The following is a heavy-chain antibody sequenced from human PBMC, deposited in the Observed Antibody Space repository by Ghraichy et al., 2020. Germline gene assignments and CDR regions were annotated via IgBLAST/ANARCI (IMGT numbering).Heavy chain of an antibody. CDR3: ARLSSSYSFGAEYFQH. J-gene: IGHJ1*01. CDR1: GYSFTSYW. D-gene: IGHD6-13*01. CDR2: IYPGDSDT. Sequence: VESLNISCKGSGYSFTSYWIGWVRQMPGKGLEWMGIIYPGDSDTRYSPSFQGQVTISADKSISTAYLQWSSLKASDTAMYYCARLSSSYSFGAEYFQHWGQGTLVTVSS. V-gene: IGHV5-51*01.